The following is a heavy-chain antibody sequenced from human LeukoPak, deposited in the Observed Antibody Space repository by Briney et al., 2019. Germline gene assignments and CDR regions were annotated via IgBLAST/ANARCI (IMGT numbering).Heavy chain of an antibody. CDR3: ARDLDRSYDYVWGSYRPNTYYFDY. CDR1: GYTFTSYG. J-gene: IGHJ4*02. V-gene: IGHV1-18*01. CDR2: ISAYNGNT. Sequence: ASVKVSCKASGYTFTSYGISWVRQAPGQGLEWMGWISAYNGNTNYAQKLQGRVTMTTDTSTSTAYMELRSLRSDDTAVYYCARDLDRSYDYVWGSYRPNTYYFDYWGQGTLVTVSS. D-gene: IGHD3-16*02.